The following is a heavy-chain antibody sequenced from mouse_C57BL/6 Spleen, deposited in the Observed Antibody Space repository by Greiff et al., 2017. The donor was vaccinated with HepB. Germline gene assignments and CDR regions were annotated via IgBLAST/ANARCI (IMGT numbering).Heavy chain of an antibody. D-gene: IGHD1-1*01. Sequence: QVQLQQSGAELVKPGASVKISCKASGYAFSSYWMNWVKQRPGKGLEWIGQFYPGDGDTNYNGKFKGKATLTADKSSSTAYMQLSSLTSEDSAVYFCASTVVAGRYFDYWGQGTTLTVSS. CDR3: ASTVVAGRYFDY. J-gene: IGHJ2*01. V-gene: IGHV1-80*01. CDR2: FYPGDGDT. CDR1: GYAFSSYW.